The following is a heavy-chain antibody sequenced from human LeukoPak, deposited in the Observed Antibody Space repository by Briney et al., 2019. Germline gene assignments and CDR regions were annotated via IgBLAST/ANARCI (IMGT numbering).Heavy chain of an antibody. CDR2: ISSSSSYI. D-gene: IGHD4-17*01. Sequence: PGGSLRLSCAASRFTFSSYSMNWVRQAPGKGLEWVSSISSSSSYIYYADSVKGRFTISRDNAKNSLYLQMNSLRAEDTAVYYCARDRGHGDDGEVYWGQGTLVTVSS. J-gene: IGHJ4*02. CDR1: RFTFSSYS. V-gene: IGHV3-21*01. CDR3: ARDRGHGDDGEVY.